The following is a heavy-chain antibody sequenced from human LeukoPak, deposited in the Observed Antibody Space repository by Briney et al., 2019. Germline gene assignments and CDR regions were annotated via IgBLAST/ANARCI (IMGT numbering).Heavy chain of an antibody. J-gene: IGHJ5*02. Sequence: ASVKVSCKASGYTFTSYGISWVRQAPGQGLEWMGWISAYNGNTNYAQKLQGRVTMTTDTSTSTAYMELRSLRSDDTAVYYCARDRIGSSSWYNGWFDPWGQGTLVAVSS. CDR1: GYTFTSYG. D-gene: IGHD6-13*01. CDR2: ISAYNGNT. CDR3: ARDRIGSSSWYNGWFDP. V-gene: IGHV1-18*01.